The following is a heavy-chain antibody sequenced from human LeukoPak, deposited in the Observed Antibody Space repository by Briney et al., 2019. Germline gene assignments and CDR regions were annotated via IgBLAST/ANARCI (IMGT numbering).Heavy chain of an antibody. CDR2: INHSGST. CDR1: GGSFSGYY. D-gene: IGHD3-3*01. J-gene: IGHJ4*02. Sequence: SETLSLTCAVYGGSFSGYYWSWIRQPPGKGLEWIGEINHSGSTNYNPSLKSRVTISVDTSKNQFSLKLSSVTAADTAVYYCARVLYDFWSGYEDWGQGTLVTVPS. CDR3: ARVLYDFWSGYED. V-gene: IGHV4-34*01.